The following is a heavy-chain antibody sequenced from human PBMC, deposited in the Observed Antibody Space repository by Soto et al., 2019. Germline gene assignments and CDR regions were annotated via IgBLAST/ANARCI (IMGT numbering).Heavy chain of an antibody. CDR2: IYYSGST. CDR3: ARAYLEDSLYDY. J-gene: IGHJ4*02. D-gene: IGHD3-16*01. Sequence: PSETLSLTCPFSGFSISSGDYYWSWIRQPPGKGLEWIGYIYYSGSTYYNPSLKSRVTISVDTSKNQFSLKLSSVTAADTAVYYCARAYLEDSLYDYWGQGTLVTVSS. CDR1: GFSISSGDYY. V-gene: IGHV4-30-4*01.